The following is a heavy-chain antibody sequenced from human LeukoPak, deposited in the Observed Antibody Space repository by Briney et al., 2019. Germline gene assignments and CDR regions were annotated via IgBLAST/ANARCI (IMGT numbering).Heavy chain of an antibody. CDR3: ATDRIVGASAFDV. Sequence: PGGSLRLSCAGSGFSFSHTWMNWVRPAPGKGLEYIGRIKSKTNGGEATEYAAAVTGRFFISRDDSASTLYLHLSSLKTGDTAVYYCATDRIVGASAFDVWGQGTMVTVSS. V-gene: IGHV3-15*01. CDR1: GFSFSHTW. CDR2: IKSKTNGGEAT. D-gene: IGHD1-26*01. J-gene: IGHJ3*01.